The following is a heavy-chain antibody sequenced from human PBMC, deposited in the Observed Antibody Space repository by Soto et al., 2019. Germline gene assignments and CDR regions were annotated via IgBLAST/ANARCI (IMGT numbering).Heavy chain of an antibody. Sequence: HLVQSGPEVKKPGASITVSCKTSGDTFTNFGLSWVRQAPGQGLEWMGWIATYNSNRNYAQKLQGRLTLTTDTSTSTADMELKSLGYDDTAVYYCARVLRGVVNWFDPWGQGTLVTVSS. D-gene: IGHD3-10*01. CDR1: GDTFTNFG. J-gene: IGHJ5*02. V-gene: IGHV1-18*01. CDR3: ARVLRGVVNWFDP. CDR2: IATYNSNR.